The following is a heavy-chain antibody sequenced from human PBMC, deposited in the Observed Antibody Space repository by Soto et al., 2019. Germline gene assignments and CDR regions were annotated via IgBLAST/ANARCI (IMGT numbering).Heavy chain of an antibody. CDR1: GGSFSGYY. D-gene: IGHD3-10*01. J-gene: IGHJ6*02. CDR2: INHGGSA. V-gene: IGHV4-34*01. Sequence: SETLSLTCAVYGGSFSGYYWSWIGQPPGKGLEWSGEINHGGSANYNPSLKSRVTISVDTSRNQFSLKLSSVAAADTAGYYCARNGPNCRSGSYLFDYDSSVMDVWGQGTAVTVS. CDR3: ARNGPNCRSGSYLFDYDSSVMDV.